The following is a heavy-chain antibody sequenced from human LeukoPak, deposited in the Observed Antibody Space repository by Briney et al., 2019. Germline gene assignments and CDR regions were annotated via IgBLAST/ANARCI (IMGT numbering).Heavy chain of an antibody. CDR2: ISYDGSNK. CDR3: ARDFGSGSHFDY. CDR1: GFTFSSYG. D-gene: IGHD3-22*01. Sequence: GGSLRLSCAASGFTFSSYGMHWVRQAPGKGLEWVAVISYDGSNKYYADSVKGRFTISRDNSKNTLYLQMNSLRAEDTAVYYCARDFGSGSHFDYWGQGTLVTVSS. V-gene: IGHV3-30*03. J-gene: IGHJ4*02.